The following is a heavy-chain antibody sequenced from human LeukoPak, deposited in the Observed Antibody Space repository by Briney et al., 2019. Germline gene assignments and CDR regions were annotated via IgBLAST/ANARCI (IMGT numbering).Heavy chain of an antibody. D-gene: IGHD6-13*01. CDR1: GYTFTSYG. Sequence: ASVKVSCKASGYTFTSYGISWVRQAPGQGLEWMGWISAYNGNTNYAQKLQGRVTMTTDTSTSTAYMELRSLRSDDTAVYYCAKGQQLVSRNYYYYYMDVWGKGTTVTISS. CDR3: AKGQQLVSRNYYYYYMDV. J-gene: IGHJ6*03. CDR2: ISAYNGNT. V-gene: IGHV1-18*01.